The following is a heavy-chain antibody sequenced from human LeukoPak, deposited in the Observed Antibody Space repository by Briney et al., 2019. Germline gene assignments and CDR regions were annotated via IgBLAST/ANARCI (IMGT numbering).Heavy chain of an antibody. CDR3: ARKGGYSSGYYY. Sequence: GGSLRLSCEAAGFTASSYTMNWVRQAPGKGLEWVSLISRTTGSIYYADPVRGRFTISRDSAKNSLYLQMDSLRVEDTAVYYCARKGGYSSGYYYWGQGTLVTVSS. CDR2: ISRTTGSI. J-gene: IGHJ4*02. CDR1: GFTASSYT. D-gene: IGHD3-22*01. V-gene: IGHV3-48*04.